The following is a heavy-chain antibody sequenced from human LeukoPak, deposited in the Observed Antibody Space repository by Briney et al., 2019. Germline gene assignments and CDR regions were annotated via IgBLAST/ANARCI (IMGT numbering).Heavy chain of an antibody. CDR2: IGSSGTYI. J-gene: IGHJ6*02. Sequence: PGGSLRLSCAASGFTFSSYSMNWVRQAPGKGLEWVSSIGSSGTYIYYADSVKGRLTIPRDNAKNSLYLQMNSLRAEDTAVYYCARDKGDGDYNHYYGMDVWGQGTTVTVSS. CDR3: ARDKGDGDYNHYYGMDV. CDR1: GFTFSSYS. V-gene: IGHV3-21*01. D-gene: IGHD4-17*01.